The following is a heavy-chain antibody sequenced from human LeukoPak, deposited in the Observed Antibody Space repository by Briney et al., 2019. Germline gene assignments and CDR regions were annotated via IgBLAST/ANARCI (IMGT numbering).Heavy chain of an antibody. CDR3: ASSPYYYGSGSRHNPFDP. CDR2: IYYSGST. J-gene: IGHJ5*02. CDR1: GGSISSYY. V-gene: IGHV4-59*08. D-gene: IGHD3-10*01. Sequence: PSETLSLTYTVSGGSISSYYWSWIRQPPGKGLEWIGYIYYSGSTNYNPSLKSRVTISVDTSKNQFSLKLSSVTAADTAVYYCASSPYYYGSGSRHNPFDPWGQGTLVTVSS.